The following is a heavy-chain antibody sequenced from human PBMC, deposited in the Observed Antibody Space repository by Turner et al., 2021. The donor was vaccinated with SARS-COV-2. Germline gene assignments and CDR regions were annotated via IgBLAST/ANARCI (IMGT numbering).Heavy chain of an antibody. V-gene: IGHV4-39*01. CDR1: GGSISSIGYY. CDR3: ARHAYGSGSYYPDDY. Sequence: QLQLQESGPGLVKPSEPLSLTCPVSGGSISSIGYYWVWIRQPPGKWRDGIGSIYYSGSTYYNPSRKSRGTISVDTSKNQFSLKLSAVTAADTAVYYCARHAYGSGSYYPDDYWGQGTLVTVSS. CDR2: IYYSGST. J-gene: IGHJ4*02. D-gene: IGHD3-10*01.